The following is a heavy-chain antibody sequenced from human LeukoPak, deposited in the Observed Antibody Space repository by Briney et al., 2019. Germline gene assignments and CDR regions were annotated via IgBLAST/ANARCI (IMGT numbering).Heavy chain of an antibody. CDR2: IYYSGST. J-gene: IGHJ4*02. CDR1: GGSISSYY. V-gene: IGHV4-59*01. Sequence: SETLSLTCTVSGGSISSYYWSWIRQPPGKGLEWIGYIYYSGSTNYNPSLKSRVTISVDTSKNQFSLKLSSVTAADTAVYYCARVQTYYDFWSGYYTFSYFDYWGQGTLVTVSS. D-gene: IGHD3-3*01. CDR3: ARVQTYYDFWSGYYTFSYFDY.